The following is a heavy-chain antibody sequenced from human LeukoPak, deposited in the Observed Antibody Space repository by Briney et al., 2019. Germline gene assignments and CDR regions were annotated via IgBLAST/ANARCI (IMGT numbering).Heavy chain of an antibody. J-gene: IGHJ2*01. V-gene: IGHV4-39*01. Sequence: SETLSLTCTVPGGSISSSSYYWGWIRQPPGKGLEWIGSLSYSGSTYYNLSLKSRVTLSVDTSNNQFSLKLNSVIAADTAVYYCARPSKSGGYNYWYFDLWGRGILVTVSS. CDR3: ARPSKSGGYNYWYFDL. CDR1: GGSISSSSYY. D-gene: IGHD5-24*01. CDR2: LSYSGST.